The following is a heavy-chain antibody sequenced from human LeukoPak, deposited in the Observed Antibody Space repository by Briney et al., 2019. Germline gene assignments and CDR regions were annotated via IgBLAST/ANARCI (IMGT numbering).Heavy chain of an antibody. J-gene: IGHJ4*02. Sequence: PSETLSLTCTVSGASFSTSGCYWSWIRQPPGKGLEWIGYIYYSGSTNYNPSLKSRVTISVDTSKNQFSLKLSSVTAADTAVYYCARQGYYDSSGYPSVDYWGQGTLVTVSS. D-gene: IGHD3-22*01. V-gene: IGHV4-61*08. CDR3: ARQGYYDSSGYPSVDY. CDR2: IYYSGST. CDR1: GASFSTSGCY.